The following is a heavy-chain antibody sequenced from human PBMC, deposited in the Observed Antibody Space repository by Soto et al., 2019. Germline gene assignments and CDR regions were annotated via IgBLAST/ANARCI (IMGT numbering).Heavy chain of an antibody. CDR3: ARVRDYGGNPTADFFDY. V-gene: IGHV4-59*01. CDR2: IYYNGNT. Sequence: SETLSLTCTVSGDSISGYFWSWIRQPPGKGLEWIGYIYYNGNTNYNPSLKSRVTMSVDTSKNQFSLKLSSVTAADTAMYYCARVRDYGGNPTADFFDYWGQGTLVTVSS. CDR1: GDSISGYF. J-gene: IGHJ4*02. D-gene: IGHD4-17*01.